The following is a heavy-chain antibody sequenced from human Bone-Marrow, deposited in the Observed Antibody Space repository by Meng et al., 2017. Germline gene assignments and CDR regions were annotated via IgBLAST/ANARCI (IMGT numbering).Heavy chain of an antibody. CDR1: GGSISSYY. Sequence: SETLSLTCTVSGGSISSYYWSWIRQPPGKGLEWIGYIYYSGSTYYNPSLKSRVTISVDTSKNQFSLKLSSVTAADTAVYYCARDRGHTKAFDYWGQGTLVTVSS. V-gene: IGHV4-59*12. J-gene: IGHJ4*02. CDR3: ARDRGHTKAFDY. D-gene: IGHD2-15*01. CDR2: IYYSGST.